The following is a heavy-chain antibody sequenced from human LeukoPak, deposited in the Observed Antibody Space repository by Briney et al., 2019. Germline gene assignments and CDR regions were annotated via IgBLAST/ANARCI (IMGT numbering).Heavy chain of an antibody. V-gene: IGHV4-59*01. J-gene: IGHJ4*02. CDR3: ARGSAYYNY. D-gene: IGHD3-3*01. CDR2: ISSGGST. CDR1: GGSISSYY. Sequence: SETLSLTCTVSGGSISSYYWSWIRQPAGKGLEWIGYISSGGSTNYNPSLKSRVTISVDTSKNQFSLKLSSVTAADTAVYYCARGSAYYNYWGQGTLVPVSS.